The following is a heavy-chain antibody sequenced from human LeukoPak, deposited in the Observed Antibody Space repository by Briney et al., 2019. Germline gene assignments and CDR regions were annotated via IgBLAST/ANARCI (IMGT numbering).Heavy chain of an antibody. D-gene: IGHD3-3*01. CDR2: ISGSGGST. CDR3: AKSVHDFWSRTDAFDI. Sequence: GGSLRLSCAASGFTFSSYAMSWVRQAPGKGLEWVSAISGSGGSTYYADSVKGRFTISRDNSKNTLYLQMNSLRAEDTAIYYCAKSVHDFWSRTDAFDIWGQGTMVTVSS. CDR1: GFTFSSYA. V-gene: IGHV3-23*01. J-gene: IGHJ3*02.